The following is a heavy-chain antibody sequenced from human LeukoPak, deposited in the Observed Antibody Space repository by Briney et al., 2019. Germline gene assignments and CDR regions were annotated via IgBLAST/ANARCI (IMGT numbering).Heavy chain of an antibody. CDR1: GFNLNSRW. J-gene: IGHJ2*01. CDR3: AREYWYFDL. Sequence: GSLRLSCVASGFNLNSRWMDWVRQAPGKGLEWVATIKEDGSEKNYADSVKGRFSIYRDNAENSLYLQMNSLRVEDTAVYDCAREYWYFDLWGRGTLVTVSS. V-gene: IGHV3-7*01. CDR2: IKEDGSEK.